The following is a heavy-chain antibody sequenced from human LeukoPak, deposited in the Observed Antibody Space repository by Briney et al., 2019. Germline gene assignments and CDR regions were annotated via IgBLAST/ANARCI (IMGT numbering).Heavy chain of an antibody. D-gene: IGHD3-22*01. J-gene: IGHJ4*02. Sequence: GSLRLSCAASGFTFSSYSMNWVRQPPGKGLEWIGEINHSGSTNYNPSLKSRVTISVDTSKNQFSLKLSSVTAADTAVYYCARRPRRYYDSSGYYLDYWGQGTLVTVSS. V-gene: IGHV4-34*01. CDR3: ARRPRRYYDSSGYYLDY. CDR1: GFTFSSYS. CDR2: INHSGST.